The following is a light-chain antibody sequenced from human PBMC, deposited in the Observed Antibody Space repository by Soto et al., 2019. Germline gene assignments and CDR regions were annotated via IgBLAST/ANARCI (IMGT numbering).Light chain of an antibody. Sequence: EIVLTQSPGTLSLSPGERATLSCRASQSITSSYLAWYQQKPGQAPRLLIYGSSSRATGIPDRFSRSGSGTDFTLTISRLEPEDFAVYYCQQYGSSPITFGQGTRLESK. CDR1: QSITSSY. J-gene: IGKJ5*01. CDR3: QQYGSSPIT. V-gene: IGKV3-20*01. CDR2: GSS.